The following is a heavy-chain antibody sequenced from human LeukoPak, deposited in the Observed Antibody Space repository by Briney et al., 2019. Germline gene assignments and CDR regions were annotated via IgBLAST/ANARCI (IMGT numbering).Heavy chain of an antibody. Sequence: GESLKISCKGSGYSFTSYWIGWVRQMPGKGLEWMGIIYPGVSDTRYSSSFQGQVTISADKSISTAYLQWSSLKASDTAVYYCARWLAHCSSASCYQPFDYWGQGTLVTVSS. CDR2: IYPGVSDT. V-gene: IGHV5-51*01. CDR1: GYSFTSYW. CDR3: ARWLAHCSSASCYQPFDY. J-gene: IGHJ4*02. D-gene: IGHD2-2*01.